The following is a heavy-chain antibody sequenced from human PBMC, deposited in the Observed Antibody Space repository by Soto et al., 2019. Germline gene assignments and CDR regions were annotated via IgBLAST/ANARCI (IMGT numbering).Heavy chain of an antibody. V-gene: IGHV3-33*01. CDR2: IWYDGSNK. CDR3: ARDRYSSGWYYYGMDV. Sequence: GGSLRLSCAASGFTFSSYGMHWVRQAPGKGLEWVAVIWYDGSNKYYADSVKGRFTISRDNSKNTLYLQMNSLRAEDTAVYYCARDRYSSGWYYYGMDVWGQGTTVTVSS. CDR1: GFTFSSYG. D-gene: IGHD6-19*01. J-gene: IGHJ6*02.